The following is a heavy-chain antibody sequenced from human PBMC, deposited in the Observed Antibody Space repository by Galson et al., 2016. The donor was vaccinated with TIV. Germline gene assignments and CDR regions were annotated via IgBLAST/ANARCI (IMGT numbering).Heavy chain of an antibody. CDR3: ASGFWEWLERVNGGDLDY. Sequence: SVKVSCKASGYSFTGYFMHWVRQAPGQGLEWMGWINPKTGATTYAQEFQGRITMTRDTSASTVYMDLNRLQSDDTAVYSCASGFWEWLERVNGGDLDYWGQGTLVAVSS. V-gene: IGHV1-2*02. D-gene: IGHD6-19*01. CDR2: INPKTGAT. CDR1: GYSFTGYF. J-gene: IGHJ4*02.